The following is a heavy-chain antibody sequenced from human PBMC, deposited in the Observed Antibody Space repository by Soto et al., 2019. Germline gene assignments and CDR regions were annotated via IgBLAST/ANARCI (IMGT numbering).Heavy chain of an antibody. D-gene: IGHD1-26*01. V-gene: IGHV4-34*01. Sequence: SETLSLTCAVYGGSFSRCYWSWIIQPPGKGLEWIGEINHSGSTNYNPSLKSRVTISVDTSKNQFSLKLSSVTAADTAVFYCARGGAPVDWFDPCGQGTLVTVSS. CDR2: INHSGST. CDR3: ARGGAPVDWFDP. J-gene: IGHJ5*02. CDR1: GGSFSRCY.